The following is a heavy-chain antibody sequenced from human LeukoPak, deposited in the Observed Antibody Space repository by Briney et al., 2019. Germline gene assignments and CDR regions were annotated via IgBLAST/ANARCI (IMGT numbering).Heavy chain of an antibody. CDR2: IIPIFGTA. Sequence: SLKVSCKASGGTFSSYAISWVRQAPGQGLEWMGRIIPIFGTANYAQKFQGRVTITTDESTSTAYMQVSSLRSEDTAVYYCARDQFYGSGRGWFDPWGQGTLVTVSS. CDR1: GGTFSSYA. J-gene: IGHJ5*02. D-gene: IGHD3-10*01. V-gene: IGHV1-69*05. CDR3: ARDQFYGSGRGWFDP.